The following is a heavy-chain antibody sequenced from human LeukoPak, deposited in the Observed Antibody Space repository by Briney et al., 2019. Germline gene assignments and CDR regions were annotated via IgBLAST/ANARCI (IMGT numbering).Heavy chain of an antibody. CDR1: GGSFSGYY. V-gene: IGHV4-34*01. Sequence: SETLSLTCAVYGGSFSGYYWSWIRQPPGKGLEWIGEINHSGSTNYNPSLKSRVTISVDMSKNQFSLKLSSVTAADTAVYYCARRGYYYGSGNWFDPWGQGTLVTVSS. CDR2: INHSGST. J-gene: IGHJ5*02. CDR3: ARRGYYYGSGNWFDP. D-gene: IGHD3-10*01.